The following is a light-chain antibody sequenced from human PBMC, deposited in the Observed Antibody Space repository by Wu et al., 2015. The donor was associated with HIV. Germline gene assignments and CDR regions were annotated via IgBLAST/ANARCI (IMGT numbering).Light chain of an antibody. CDR2: AAS. CDR1: QGISNF. Sequence: DIQMTQSPSSLSASVGDRVTITCRASQGISNFLAWYQQKPGKPPKVLIYAASTLQSGVPSRFSGSGSGTDFTLTINGLRPEDFATYYCQQTYTTPAWTFGQGTKVEI. J-gene: IGKJ1*01. V-gene: IGKV1-27*01. CDR3: QQTYTTPAWT.